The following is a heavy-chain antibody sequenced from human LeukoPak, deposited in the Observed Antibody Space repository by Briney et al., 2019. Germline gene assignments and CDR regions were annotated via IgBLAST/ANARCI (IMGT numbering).Heavy chain of an antibody. CDR1: GGSFSSGGYY. CDR2: ISYSGIA. J-gene: IGHJ3*02. CDR3: ARDLVTVTKGFDI. V-gene: IGHV4-31*11. D-gene: IGHD4-17*01. Sequence: SETLSLTCAVSGGSFSSGGYYWSWIRHHPGKGLEWLACISYSGIAYYNPSLKSRLTISVDTSKNQFSLELSSVTAADTAVYYCARDLVTVTKGFDIWGQGTMVSVSS.